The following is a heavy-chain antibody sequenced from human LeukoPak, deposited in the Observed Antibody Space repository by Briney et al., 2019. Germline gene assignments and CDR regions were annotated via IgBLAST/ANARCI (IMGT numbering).Heavy chain of an antibody. CDR3: ARVIEAVAYYYYYYYMDV. CDR1: GYTFTGYY. J-gene: IGHJ6*03. CDR2: INPNSGGT. V-gene: IGHV1-2*02. D-gene: IGHD6-19*01. Sequence: ASVKVSCKASGYTFTGYYMHWVRQAPGQGLEWMGWINPNSGGTNYAQKFQGRVTMTRDTSISTAYMELSRLRSDDTALYYCARVIEAVAYYYYYYYMDVWGKGTTVTVSS.